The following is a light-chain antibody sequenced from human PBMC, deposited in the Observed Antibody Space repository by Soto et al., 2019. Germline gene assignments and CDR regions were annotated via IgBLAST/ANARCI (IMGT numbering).Light chain of an antibody. CDR1: RSISLY. V-gene: IGKV1-39*01. CDR3: QQSSSTASWT. J-gene: IGKJ1*01. Sequence: DIQMTQSPSSLSASAGDRVVITCRASRSISLYLNWYQQKPGKAPKLLIYAASNLQTGVPPRFSGSGSGTDFTLTISSLQPEDFVTYYCQQSSSTASWTFGQGTKVEI. CDR2: AAS.